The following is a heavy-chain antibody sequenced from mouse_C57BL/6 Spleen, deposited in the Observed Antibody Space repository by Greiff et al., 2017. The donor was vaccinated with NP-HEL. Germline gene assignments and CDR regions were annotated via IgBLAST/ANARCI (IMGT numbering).Heavy chain of an antibody. CDR1: GFSLTSYG. Sequence: VKVVESGPGLVAPSQSLSITCTVSGFSLTSYGVHWVRQPPGKGLEWLVVIWSDGSTTYNSALKSRLSISKDNSKSQVFLKMNSLQTDDTAMYYCARDYDGYYAMDYWGQGTSVTVSS. V-gene: IGHV2-6*03. CDR3: ARDYDGYYAMDY. D-gene: IGHD2-3*01. CDR2: IWSDGST. J-gene: IGHJ4*01.